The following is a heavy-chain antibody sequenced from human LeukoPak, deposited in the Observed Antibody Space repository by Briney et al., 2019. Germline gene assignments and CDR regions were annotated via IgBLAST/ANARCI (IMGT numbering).Heavy chain of an antibody. CDR1: GYTFTSYD. J-gene: IGHJ4*02. CDR3: ATARGYYDSSGYPH. Sequence: ASVKVSCKASGYTFTSYDTNWVRQATGQGLEWMGWMNPNSGNTGYAQKFQGRVTMTRNTSISTAYMELSSLRSEDTAVYYCATARGYYDSSGYPHWGQGTLVTVSS. D-gene: IGHD3-22*01. CDR2: MNPNSGNT. V-gene: IGHV1-8*01.